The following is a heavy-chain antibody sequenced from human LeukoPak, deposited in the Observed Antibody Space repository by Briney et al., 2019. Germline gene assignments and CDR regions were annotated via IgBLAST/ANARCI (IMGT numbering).Heavy chain of an antibody. CDR2: ISAYNGNT. CDR1: GYTFTSYW. V-gene: IGHV1-18*01. CDR3: ARDGASLRHCDWPLEPDYYYYMDV. D-gene: IGHD3-9*01. J-gene: IGHJ6*03. Sequence: ASVKVSCKASGYTFTSYWSSWVRQAPGQGLEGMGWISAYNGNTNYSRKRQRRVTMTTDTSTSTADIELRSLRSDDTAVYYCARDGASLRHCDWPLEPDYYYYMDVWGKGTTVTVSS.